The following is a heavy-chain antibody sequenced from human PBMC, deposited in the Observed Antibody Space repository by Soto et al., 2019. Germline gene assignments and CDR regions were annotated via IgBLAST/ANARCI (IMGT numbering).Heavy chain of an antibody. CDR3: ARNPGGSWSDWFDP. Sequence: PGESLKISCKGSGYSFTTYWIGWVRQMPGKGLEWMGIIYPGDSDARYSPSFQGQVTVSADKSFSTAFLQWSSLKASDTAMYYCARNPGGSWSDWFDPWGQGTLVTVSS. D-gene: IGHD6-13*01. CDR2: IYPGDSDA. V-gene: IGHV5-51*01. CDR1: GYSFTTYW. J-gene: IGHJ5*02.